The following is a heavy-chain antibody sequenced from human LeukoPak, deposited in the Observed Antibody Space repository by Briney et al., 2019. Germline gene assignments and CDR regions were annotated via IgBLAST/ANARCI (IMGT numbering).Heavy chain of an antibody. V-gene: IGHV1-46*01. D-gene: IGHD6-19*01. J-gene: IGHJ4*02. CDR1: GYTFTSYY. CDR3: ARVGGWLAYFDY. Sequence: ASVKVSCKASGYTFTSYYMHWVRQAPGQGLEWTGIINPSGGSTSYAQKFQGRVTMTRDTSTSTVYMELSSLRSEDTAVYYCARVGGWLAYFDYWGQGTLVTVSS. CDR2: INPSGGST.